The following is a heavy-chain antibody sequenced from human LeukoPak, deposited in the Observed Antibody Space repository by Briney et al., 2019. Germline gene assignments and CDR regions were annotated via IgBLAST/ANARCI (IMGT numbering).Heavy chain of an antibody. D-gene: IGHD4-23*01. Sequence: GASVKVSCTASGYTFTGYYMHWVRQAPGQGLEWMGWINPNSGDTNFEQKFRGRVTMTGDMSIRTAYMELRALRSDDTALYYCAREGGNGGFDYWGQGTLVTVSS. CDR3: AREGGNGGFDY. CDR2: INPNSGDT. V-gene: IGHV1-2*02. J-gene: IGHJ4*02. CDR1: GYTFTGYY.